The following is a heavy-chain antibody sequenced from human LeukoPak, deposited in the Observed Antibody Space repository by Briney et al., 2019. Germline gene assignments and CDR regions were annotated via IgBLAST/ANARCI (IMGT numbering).Heavy chain of an antibody. CDR3: ARGATMVRGVNDY. CDR1: GYTFTGYY. V-gene: IGHV1-2*02. Sequence: ASVKLSCKASGYTFTGYYMHWVRQAPGQGLEWMGWINPNSGGTNYAQKFQGRVTMTRDTSISTAYMELRSLRSDDTAVYYCARGATMVRGVNDYWGQGTLVTVSS. CDR2: INPNSGGT. J-gene: IGHJ4*02. D-gene: IGHD3-10*01.